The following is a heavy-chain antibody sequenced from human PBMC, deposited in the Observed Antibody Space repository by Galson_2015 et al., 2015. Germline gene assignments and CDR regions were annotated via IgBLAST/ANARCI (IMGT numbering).Heavy chain of an antibody. CDR1: GYTFTTYD. J-gene: IGHJ4*02. Sequence: SVKVSCKASGYTFTTYDINWVRQATGQGLEWMGWMNPKSGNTGYAQKFQGRVTMTRNTSISTAYMELSSLTSEDTAVYYCARGRAIAAPDYWGQGTLVTVSS. CDR2: MNPKSGNT. CDR3: ARGRAIAAPDY. D-gene: IGHD2-15*01. V-gene: IGHV1-8*01.